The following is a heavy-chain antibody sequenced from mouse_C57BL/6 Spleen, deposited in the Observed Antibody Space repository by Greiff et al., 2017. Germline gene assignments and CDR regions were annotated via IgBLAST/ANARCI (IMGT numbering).Heavy chain of an antibody. Sequence: VQLQQPGAELVMPGASVKLSCKASGYTFTSYWMHWVKQRPGQGLEWIGEIDPSDSYTNYNQKFKGKYTLTVDKSSSTAYMQLSSLTSEDSAVYYCARVRAYAMDYWGQGTSVTVSS. V-gene: IGHV1-69*01. J-gene: IGHJ4*01. D-gene: IGHD3-1*01. CDR3: ARVRAYAMDY. CDR2: IDPSDSYT. CDR1: GYTFTSYW.